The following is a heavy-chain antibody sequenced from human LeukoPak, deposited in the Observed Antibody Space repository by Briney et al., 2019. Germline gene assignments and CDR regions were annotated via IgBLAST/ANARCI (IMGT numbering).Heavy chain of an antibody. J-gene: IGHJ4*02. CDR1: GGSISSGDYY. V-gene: IGHV4-30-4*01. CDR3: ARAEVELVAATSFDY. Sequence: SQTLSLTCTVSGGSISSGDYYWSWIRQPPGKGLEWIGYIYYSGSTYYNPSLKSRVTISVDTSKNQFSLKLSSVTAADTAVYYCARAEVELVAATSFDYWGQGTLVTVSS. CDR2: IYYSGST. D-gene: IGHD2-15*01.